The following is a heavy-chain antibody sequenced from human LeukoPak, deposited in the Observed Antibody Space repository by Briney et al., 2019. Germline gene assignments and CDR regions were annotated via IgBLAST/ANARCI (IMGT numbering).Heavy chain of an antibody. CDR3: ARLVLVGAGLNEPSFDY. V-gene: IGHV4-30-2*03. CDR1: GGSISSGGYS. CDR2: IYHSGST. Sequence: SETLSLTCAVSGGSISSGGYSWSWIRQPPGKGLEWIGYIYHSGSTYYNPSLKSRVTISVDTSKNQFSLKLSSVTAADTAVYYCARLVLVGAGLNEPSFDYWGQGTLVTVSS. D-gene: IGHD1-26*01. J-gene: IGHJ4*02.